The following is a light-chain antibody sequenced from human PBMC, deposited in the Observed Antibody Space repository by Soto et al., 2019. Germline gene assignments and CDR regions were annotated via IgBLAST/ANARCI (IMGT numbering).Light chain of an antibody. CDR2: GAS. CDR1: QSVSTY. Sequence: EIVLTQSPATLSLSPGERATLSCRASQSVSTYLAWYQQKPGQAPRRLIYGASSRATGIPDRFSGSGSGTDFTLTISRLEPEDFAVYYCQQYGSSPQTFGQGTKVDIK. V-gene: IGKV3-20*01. J-gene: IGKJ1*01. CDR3: QQYGSSPQT.